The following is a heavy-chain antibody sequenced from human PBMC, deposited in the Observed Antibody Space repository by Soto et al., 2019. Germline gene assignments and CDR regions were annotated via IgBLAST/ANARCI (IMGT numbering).Heavy chain of an antibody. J-gene: IGHJ5*02. Sequence: ASVKVSCKASGYTFTSYDINWVRQATGKGLEWMGWMNPNGGNTGYAQKFQGRVTMTRNTSISTAYMELNSLRSEDTAVYYCAREKGSSGFDPWGQGTLVTVSS. CDR2: MNPNGGNT. CDR3: AREKGSSGFDP. CDR1: GYTFTSYD. V-gene: IGHV1-8*01. D-gene: IGHD6-6*01.